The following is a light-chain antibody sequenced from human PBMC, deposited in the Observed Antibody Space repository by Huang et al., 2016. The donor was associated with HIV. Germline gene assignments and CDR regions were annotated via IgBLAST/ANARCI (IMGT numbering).Light chain of an antibody. J-gene: IGKJ2*01. CDR1: QSVKKN. CDR2: GVS. V-gene: IGKV3-15*01. Sequence: DMVMTQSPGTLSVSPGERATLSCRASQSVKKNLAWYQQKPGQAPRLLISGVSTRDTGVPARFSGNGSETEFTRTITSVQSEDSAVYYCQQYNNWPPYDFGQGTKLEIK. CDR3: QQYNNWPPYD.